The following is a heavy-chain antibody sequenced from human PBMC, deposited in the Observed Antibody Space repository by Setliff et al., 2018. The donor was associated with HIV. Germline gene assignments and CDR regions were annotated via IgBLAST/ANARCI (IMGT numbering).Heavy chain of an antibody. Sequence: ASGGTFSNYAIHWVRQAPGKGLEWVALISFDGTNEYYGDSVKGRFTISRDDSKNTVYLQMNSLRAEDTAVYYCARSKGGSNWPFDYWGQGTLVTSPQ. CDR1: GGTFSNYA. CDR2: ISFDGTNE. J-gene: IGHJ4*02. CDR3: ARSKGGSNWPFDY. V-gene: IGHV3-30*04. D-gene: IGHD6-13*01.